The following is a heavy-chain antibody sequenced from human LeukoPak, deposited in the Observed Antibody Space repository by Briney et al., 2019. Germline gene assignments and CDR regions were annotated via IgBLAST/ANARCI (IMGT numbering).Heavy chain of an antibody. Sequence: SETLSLTCTVSGFSITSGYYWGWLRQPPGKGLEWIGSIYRIGSTYYSPSLKSRVTISVDTSKNQFSLKLSSVTAADTAVYYCAIPSAAGPIDYWGQGTLVTVSS. J-gene: IGHJ4*02. CDR1: GFSITSGYY. CDR3: AIPSAAGPIDY. CDR2: IYRIGST. V-gene: IGHV4-38-2*02. D-gene: IGHD6-19*01.